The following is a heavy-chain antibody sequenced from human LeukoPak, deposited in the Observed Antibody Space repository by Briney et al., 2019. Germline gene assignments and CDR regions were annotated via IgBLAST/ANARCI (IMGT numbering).Heavy chain of an antibody. D-gene: IGHD3-22*01. CDR1: GFTFGDYA. CDR2: IRSKAYGGTT. Sequence: PGGSLRLSCTASGFTFGDYAMSWVRQAPGKGLEWVGFIRSKAYGGTTEYAASVKGRFTISRDDSKSIAYLQMNSLKTEDTAVYYVTRDFVSAAVPSYYTGMDVWGKGPRVTVS. CDR3: TRDFVSAAVPSYYTGMDV. V-gene: IGHV3-49*04. J-gene: IGHJ6*04.